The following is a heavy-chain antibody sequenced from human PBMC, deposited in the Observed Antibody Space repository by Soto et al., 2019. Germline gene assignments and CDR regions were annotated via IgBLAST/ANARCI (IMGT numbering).Heavy chain of an antibody. D-gene: IGHD2-2*01. CDR2: ISSTGSNI. CDR1: EFTFSTYS. Sequence: GGSLRLSCAASEFTFSTYSMNWVRQAPGKGLEWISYISSTGSNIYYADSVKGRFTISRDNARNSLYLQMNSLRDEDTAVYYCARDSCRNTSCAANYWGQGTLVTVSS. CDR3: ARDSCRNTSCAANY. V-gene: IGHV3-48*02. J-gene: IGHJ4*02.